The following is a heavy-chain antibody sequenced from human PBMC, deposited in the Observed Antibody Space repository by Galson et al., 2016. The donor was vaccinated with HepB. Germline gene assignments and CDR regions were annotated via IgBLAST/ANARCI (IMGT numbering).Heavy chain of an antibody. D-gene: IGHD3-3*01. Sequence: SETLSLTCTVSGDSISSYYWSWIRQPPGKGLEWIGYIYYSGSTNYNPSLKSRVTISLDTSKNQFSLKLSSVTAADTAVYYCARVGVVPYMDVWGKGTTVTVSS. V-gene: IGHV4-59*01. CDR2: IYYSGST. J-gene: IGHJ6*03. CDR1: GDSISSYY. CDR3: ARVGVVPYMDV.